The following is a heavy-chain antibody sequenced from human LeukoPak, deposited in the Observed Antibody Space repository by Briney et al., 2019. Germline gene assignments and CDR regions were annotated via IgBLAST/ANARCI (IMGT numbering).Heavy chain of an antibody. J-gene: IGHJ6*02. Sequence: GGSLRLSCAVSGFTFSTFWMSWVRRAPGKGLEWVANINQDGSENYYVGSAKGRFTISRDNAKSSLFLQLISLRAEDTAVYYCARGRNMGVWGQGTTVTVSS. CDR3: ARGRNMGV. V-gene: IGHV3-7*01. CDR2: INQDGSEN. CDR1: GFTFSTFW.